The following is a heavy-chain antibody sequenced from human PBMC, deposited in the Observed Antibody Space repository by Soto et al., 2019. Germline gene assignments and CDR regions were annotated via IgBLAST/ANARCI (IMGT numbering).Heavy chain of an antibody. V-gene: IGHV1-18*01. CDR2: ISAYNGNT. J-gene: IGHJ6*02. CDR1: GYTFTSYG. Sequence: GASVKVSCKASGYTFTSYGISWVRQAPGQGLEWMGWISAYNGNTNYAQKLQGRVTMTTDTSTSTAYMELRSLRSDDTAVYYCARVFNYGDYYGTYYYYGMDVWGQGTTVTVSS. CDR3: ARVFNYGDYYGTYYYYGMDV. D-gene: IGHD4-17*01.